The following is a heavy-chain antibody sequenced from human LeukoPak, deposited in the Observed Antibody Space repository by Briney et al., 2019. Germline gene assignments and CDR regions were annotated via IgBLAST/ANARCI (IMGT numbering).Heavy chain of an antibody. Sequence: ASVKVSCKASGYTFTSYYMHWVRQAPGQGLEWMGIINPSGGSTSYAQKFQGRVTMTRDTSTSTVYLELSSLRSEDTAVYYCARGPLYYYGSGRYQLDYWGQGTLVTVSS. D-gene: IGHD3-10*01. CDR1: GYTFTSYY. CDR3: ARGPLYYYGSGRYQLDY. J-gene: IGHJ4*02. V-gene: IGHV1-46*03. CDR2: INPSGGST.